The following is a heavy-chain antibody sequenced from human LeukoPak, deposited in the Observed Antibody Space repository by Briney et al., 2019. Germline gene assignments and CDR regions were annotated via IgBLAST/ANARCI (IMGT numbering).Heavy chain of an antibody. CDR1: GFTFSSYS. CDR2: ISSSSSCI. V-gene: IGHV3-21*01. D-gene: IGHD3-10*01. CDR3: ATDRVVVAESH. J-gene: IGHJ4*02. Sequence: GGSLRLSCAASGFTFSSYSMNWVRQAPGKGLEWVSSISSSSSCIYYADSVKGRFTISRDNAKNSLYLQMNSLRAEDTAVYYCATDRVVVAESHWGQGTLVTVSS.